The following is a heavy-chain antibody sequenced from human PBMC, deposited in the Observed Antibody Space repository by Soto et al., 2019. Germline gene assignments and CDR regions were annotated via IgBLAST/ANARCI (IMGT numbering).Heavy chain of an antibody. V-gene: IGHV3-73*01. J-gene: IGHJ4*02. CDR1: GFLFSGSG. CDR3: TGNSYDFWTDYFEY. D-gene: IGHD3-3*01. CDR2: IRSKANSYAT. Sequence: GGSLSLSCAASGFLFSGSGIYWVRQASGKGLEWVGRIRSKANSYATAYAASVKGRFTISRDDSKNTAYLQMNSLKAEDTAVYYCTGNSYDFWTDYFEYWGQGTLVTVSS.